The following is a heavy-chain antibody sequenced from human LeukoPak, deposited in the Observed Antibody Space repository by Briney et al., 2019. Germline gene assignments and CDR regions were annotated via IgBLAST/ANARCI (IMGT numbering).Heavy chain of an antibody. CDR2: ISYDGSNK. CDR3: ARLGYSSSWPLNYYYYYGMDV. V-gene: IGHV3-30-3*01. D-gene: IGHD6-13*01. J-gene: IGHJ6*02. CDR1: GFTFSSYA. Sequence: GGSLRLSCAASGFTFSSYAMHWVRQAPGKGLEWVAVISYDGSNKYYADSVKGRFTISRDNSKNTLYLQMNSLRAEDTAVYYCARLGYSSSWPLNYYYYYGMDVWGQGTTVTVSS.